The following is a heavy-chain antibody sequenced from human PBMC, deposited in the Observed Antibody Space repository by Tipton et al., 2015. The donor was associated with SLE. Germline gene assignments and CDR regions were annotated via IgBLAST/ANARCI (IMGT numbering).Heavy chain of an antibody. CDR2: IYYSGST. CDR3: ARDYGYCSSTSCYPWYFDL. Sequence: LRLSCTVSGGSISSYYWSWIRQPPGKGLEWIGYIYYSGSTNYNPSLKSRVTIPVDTSKNQFSLKLSSVTAADTAVYYCARDYGYCSSTSCYPWYFDLWGRGTLVTVSS. D-gene: IGHD2-2*01. CDR1: GGSISSYY. J-gene: IGHJ2*01. V-gene: IGHV4-59*01.